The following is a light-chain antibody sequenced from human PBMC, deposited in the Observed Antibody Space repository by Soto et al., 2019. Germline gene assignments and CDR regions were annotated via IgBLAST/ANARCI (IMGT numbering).Light chain of an antibody. CDR3: RSYTSSSTWV. CDR2: EVS. J-gene: IGLJ3*02. V-gene: IGLV2-14*01. Sequence: LTQPASVSGSPGQSITISCTGTSSDVGGYNYVSWYQQHPGKAPKLMIYEVSNRPSGVSDRFSGSRSGNTASLTISGLQAEDESDYYCRSYTSSSTWVFGGGTQLTVL. CDR1: SSDVGGYNY.